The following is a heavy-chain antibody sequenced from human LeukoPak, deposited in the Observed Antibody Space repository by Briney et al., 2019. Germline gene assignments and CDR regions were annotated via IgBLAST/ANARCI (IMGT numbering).Heavy chain of an antibody. D-gene: IGHD5-18*01. CDR3: AIGGYSYGYSPKYFDY. V-gene: IGHV3-23*01. Sequence: GGSLRLSCAASGFIFSSHSMNWVRQAPGKGLEWVSGISGSGGSTYYADSVKGRFTISRDNSKNTLYLQMNSLRAEDTAVYYCAIGGYSYGYSPKYFDYWGQGTLVTVSS. CDR1: GFIFSSHS. J-gene: IGHJ4*02. CDR2: ISGSGGST.